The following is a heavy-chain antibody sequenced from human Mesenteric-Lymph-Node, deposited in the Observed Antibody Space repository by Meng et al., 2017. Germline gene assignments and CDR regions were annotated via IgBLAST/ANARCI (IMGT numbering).Heavy chain of an antibody. J-gene: IGHJ4*02. CDR3: ARGVDIVATMGGAFDF. CDR2: ISYDGSNK. Sequence: LKISCAASGFTFSSYAMHWVRQAPGKGLEWVAVISYDGSNKYYADSVKGRFTISRDNSKNTLYLQMNSLRAEDTAVYYCARGVDIVATMGGAFDFWGQGTLVTVSS. D-gene: IGHD5-12*01. V-gene: IGHV3-30*04. CDR1: GFTFSSYA.